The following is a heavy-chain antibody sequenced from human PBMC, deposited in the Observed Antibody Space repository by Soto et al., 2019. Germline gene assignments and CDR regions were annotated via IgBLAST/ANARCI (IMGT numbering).Heavy chain of an antibody. Sequence: GSLRLSCAASGFTSGLPFSSYGMHWVRQAPGKGLEWVAVISYDGSNKYYADSVKGRFTISRDNSKNTLYLQMDSLRAEDTAVYYCAKAYVEYSTSWFGTDWLDPWGPGTLVTVSS. J-gene: IGHJ5*02. D-gene: IGHD6-13*01. CDR1: GFTSGLPFSSYG. V-gene: IGHV3-30*18. CDR3: AKAYVEYSTSWFGTDWLDP. CDR2: ISYDGSNK.